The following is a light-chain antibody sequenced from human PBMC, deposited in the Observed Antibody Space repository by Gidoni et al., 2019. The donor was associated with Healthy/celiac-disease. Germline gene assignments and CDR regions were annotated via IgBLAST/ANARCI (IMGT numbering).Light chain of an antibody. CDR2: EVS. J-gene: IGLJ1*01. CDR1: SSDVGGYNY. CDR3: SSYTSSSPYV. Sequence: QSALTQPASVSGSPGLSIPISCTGTSSDVGGYNYVSWYQQHPGKAPKLRIYEVSNRPSGVSNRFSGSKSGNTASLTISGLQAEDEADYYCSSYTSSSPYVFGTGTKVTVL. V-gene: IGLV2-14*01.